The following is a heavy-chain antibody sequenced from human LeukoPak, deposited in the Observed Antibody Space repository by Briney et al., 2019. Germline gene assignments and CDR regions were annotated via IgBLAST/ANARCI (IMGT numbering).Heavy chain of an antibody. V-gene: IGHV3-20*04. J-gene: IGHJ5*02. CDR1: GFTFDDYG. CDR3: ARRIAAAGTNWFDP. Sequence: GGSLRLSCAASGFTFDDYGMSWVRHAPGKGLEWVSGINWNGGSTGYADSVKGRFTISRDNAKNSLYLQMNSLRAEDTALYYCARRIAAAGTNWFDPWGQGTLVTVSS. CDR2: INWNGGST. D-gene: IGHD6-13*01.